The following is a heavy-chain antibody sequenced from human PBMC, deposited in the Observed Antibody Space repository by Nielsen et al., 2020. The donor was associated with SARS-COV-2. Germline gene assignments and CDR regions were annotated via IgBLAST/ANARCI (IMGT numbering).Heavy chain of an antibody. V-gene: IGHV4-59*02. CDR3: AREGSGSYPDAFDV. Sequence: SETLSLTCTVSGDFVSTSYWSWIRQPPGKGLEWIGYVHYTGTTKYKSSLKSRVTMSVDTSNNQFSLKLTSMTAAGTAVYYCAREGSGSYPDAFDVWGQGTMVTVSS. CDR2: VHYTGTT. J-gene: IGHJ3*01. D-gene: IGHD3-10*01. CDR1: GDFVSTSY.